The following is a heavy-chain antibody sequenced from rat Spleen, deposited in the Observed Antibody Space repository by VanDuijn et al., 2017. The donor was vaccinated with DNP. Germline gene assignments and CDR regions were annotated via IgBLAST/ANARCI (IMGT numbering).Heavy chain of an antibody. V-gene: IGHV5-31*01. D-gene: IGHD1-4*01. CDR1: GFIFSNYW. CDR2: ISYNGGTP. CDR3: AGRPPPTRGPFDY. J-gene: IGHJ2*01. Sequence: EVQLVESGGGPVQPGRSLKISCIASGFIFSNYWMTWIRQAPGRGLEWVATISYNGGTPYYRDSVKGRFIISRNNAKSTLYLQMDRQRSDDTATYYCAGRPPPTRGPFDYWGQGIMVTVSS.